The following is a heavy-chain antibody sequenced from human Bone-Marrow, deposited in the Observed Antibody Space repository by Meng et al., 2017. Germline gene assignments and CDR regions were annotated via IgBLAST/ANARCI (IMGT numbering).Heavy chain of an antibody. CDR1: GFTFSSYW. V-gene: IGHV3-74*01. CDR3: AREGLLWFGELDY. D-gene: IGHD3-10*01. CDR2: INSDGSST. J-gene: IGHJ4*02. Sequence: GESLKISCAASGFTFSSYWMHWVRQAPGKGLVWVSRINSDGSSTSDADSVKGRFTISRENAKNTLYLQMNSLRAEDTAVYYCAREGLLWFGELDYWGQGTLVTSPQ.